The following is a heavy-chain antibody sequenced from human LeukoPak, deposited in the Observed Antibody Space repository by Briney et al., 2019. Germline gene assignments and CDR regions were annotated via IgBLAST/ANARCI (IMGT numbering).Heavy chain of an antibody. CDR2: IWYDGSNK. CDR1: GFTFSSYG. J-gene: IGHJ4*02. V-gene: IGHV3-33*01. D-gene: IGHD3-10*01. Sequence: GRSLRLSCAASGFTFSSYGMHWVRQAPGKGLEWVAVIWYDGSNKYYADSVKGRFTISRDNSKNTLYLQMNSLRAEDTAVYYCAAMVRGVIIDYWGQGTLVTVSS. CDR3: AAMVRGVIIDY.